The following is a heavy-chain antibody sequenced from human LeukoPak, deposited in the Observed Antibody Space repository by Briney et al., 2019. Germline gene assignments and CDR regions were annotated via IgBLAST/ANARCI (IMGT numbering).Heavy chain of an antibody. V-gene: IGHV4-39*01. CDR1: GGSISSSSYY. J-gene: IGHJ4*02. Sequence: PSETLSLTCTVSGGSISSSSYYWGWIRQPPGKGLEWIGSIYYSGSTYYNPSLKSRVTISVDTSKNQFSLKLSSLTAADTAVYYCASLVVAAADYWGQGTLVTVSS. D-gene: IGHD2-15*01. CDR3: ASLVVAAADY. CDR2: IYYSGST.